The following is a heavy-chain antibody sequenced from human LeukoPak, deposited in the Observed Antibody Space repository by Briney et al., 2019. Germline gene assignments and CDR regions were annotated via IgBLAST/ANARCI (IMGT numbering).Heavy chain of an antibody. V-gene: IGHV3-7*01. CDR1: GFTFSSYW. J-gene: IGHJ4*02. CDR3: ARYLQDWGFSWGYYFDY. Sequence: PGGSLRLSCAASGFTFSSYWMTWVRQAPGKGLEWVANIKQDGSEKYYVDSVKGRFTISRDNAKNSLYLQMNSLRAEDTAVYYCARYLQDWGFSWGYYFDYWGQGTLVTVSS. CDR2: IKQDGSEK. D-gene: IGHD3/OR15-3a*01.